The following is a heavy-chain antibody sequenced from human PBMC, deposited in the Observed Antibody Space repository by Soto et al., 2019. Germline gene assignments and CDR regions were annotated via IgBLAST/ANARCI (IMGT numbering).Heavy chain of an antibody. V-gene: IGHV1-18*04. CDR3: ARAYYYGPGSYSKDFDY. Sequence: ASVKVSCKASGYTFTSYGISWVRQAPGQGLEWMGWISAYNGNTNYAQKLQGRVTMTTDTSTSTAYMELRSLRSDDTAVYYCARAYYYGPGSYSKDFDYWRQGTLVTVSS. CDR1: GYTFTSYG. J-gene: IGHJ4*02. D-gene: IGHD3-10*01. CDR2: ISAYNGNT.